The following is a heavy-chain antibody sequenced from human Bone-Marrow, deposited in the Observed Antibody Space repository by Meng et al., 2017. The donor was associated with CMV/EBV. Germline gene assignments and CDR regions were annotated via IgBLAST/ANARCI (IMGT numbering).Heavy chain of an antibody. CDR3: ARTANLYQPKNDY. V-gene: IGHV2-70*04. J-gene: IGHJ4*02. Sequence: SGPTLVKPTQTLTLTCTFSGFSLSTSGMRVSWIRQPPGKALEWLARIDWDDDKYCSTSLKTRLTISKATSKNQVDLTMTNMDPVDTATYYCARTANLYQPKNDYWGQGTLVTVSS. CDR1: GFSLSTSGMR. CDR2: IDWDDDK. D-gene: IGHD2-2*01.